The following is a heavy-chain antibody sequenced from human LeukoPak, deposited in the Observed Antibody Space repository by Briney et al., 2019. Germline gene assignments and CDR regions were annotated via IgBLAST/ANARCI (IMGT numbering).Heavy chain of an antibody. CDR2: IWYDGSNK. CDR3: ARSYCSGGSCYSADY. J-gene: IGHJ4*02. D-gene: IGHD2-15*01. V-gene: IGHV3-33*01. Sequence: GGSLRLSCAASGFTFSSYGMHWVRQAPGKGLEWVAVIWYDGSNKYYADSVKGRFTISRDNSKNTLYLQMNSLRAEDTAVYYCARSYCSGGSCYSADYWGQGTLATVSS. CDR1: GFTFSSYG.